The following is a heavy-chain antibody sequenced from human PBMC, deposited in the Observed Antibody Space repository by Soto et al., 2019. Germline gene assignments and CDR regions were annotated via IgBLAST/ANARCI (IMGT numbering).Heavy chain of an antibody. CDR3: ARDGDVDTAMARYGMDV. Sequence: VQLVESGGGVVQPGRSLRLSCAASGFTFSSYAMHWVRQAPGKGLEWVAVISYDGSNKYYADSVKGRFTISRDNSKNTLYLQMNSLRAEDTAVYYCARDGDVDTAMARYGMDVWGQGTTVTVSS. CDR2: ISYDGSNK. D-gene: IGHD5-18*01. J-gene: IGHJ6*02. V-gene: IGHV3-30-3*01. CDR1: GFTFSSYA.